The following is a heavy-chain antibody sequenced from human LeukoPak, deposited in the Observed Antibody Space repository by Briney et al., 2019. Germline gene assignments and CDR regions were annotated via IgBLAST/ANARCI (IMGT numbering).Heavy chain of an antibody. J-gene: IGHJ4*02. D-gene: IGHD5-18*01. CDR3: ARRASHVDTAMFDY. CDR1: GGSISSSSYY. CDR2: IYYSGST. V-gene: IGHV4-39*01. Sequence: SGTLSLTCTVSGGSISSSSYYWGWIRQPPGKGLEWIGSIYYSGSTYYNPSLKSRVTISVDTSKNQFSLKLSSVTAADTAVYYCARRASHVDTAMFDYWGQGTLVTVSS.